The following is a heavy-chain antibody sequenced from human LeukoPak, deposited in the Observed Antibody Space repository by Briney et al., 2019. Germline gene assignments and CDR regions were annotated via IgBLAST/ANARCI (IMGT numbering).Heavy chain of an antibody. J-gene: IGHJ6*02. CDR3: ARDRVVTTSELYYYCGMDV. CDR2: IYYSGST. CDR1: GGSISSGDYY. Sequence: SQTLSLTCTVSGGSISSGDYYWSWIRQPPGKGLEWIGYIYYSGSTYYNPSLKSRVTISVDTSKNQFSPKLSSVTAADTAVYYCARDRVVTTSELYYYCGMDVWGQGTTVTVSS. D-gene: IGHD4-11*01. V-gene: IGHV4-30-4*01.